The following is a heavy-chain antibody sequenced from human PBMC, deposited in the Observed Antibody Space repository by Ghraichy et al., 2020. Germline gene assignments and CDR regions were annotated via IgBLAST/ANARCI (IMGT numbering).Heavy chain of an antibody. J-gene: IGHJ6*02. Sequence: GGSLRLSCAASGFTFSSYAMHWVRQAPGKGLEWVAVISYDGSNKYYADSVKGRFTISRDNSKNTLYLQMNSLRAEDTAVYYCARDVGRNYYYYGMDVWGQGTTVTVSS. CDR2: ISYDGSNK. CDR3: ARDVGRNYYYYGMDV. CDR1: GFTFSSYA. V-gene: IGHV3-30*04.